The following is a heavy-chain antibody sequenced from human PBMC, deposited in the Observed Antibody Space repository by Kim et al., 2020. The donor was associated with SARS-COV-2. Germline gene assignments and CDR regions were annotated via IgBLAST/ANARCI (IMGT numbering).Heavy chain of an antibody. D-gene: IGHD3-3*01. CDR2: INTNTGNP. V-gene: IGHV7-4-1*02. Sequence: ASVKVSCKASGYTFTSYAMNWVRQAPGQGLEWMGWINTNTGNPTYAQGFTGRFVFSLDTSVSTAYLQISILKAEDTAVYYCARDQGITIFGVTDGMDVWGQGTTVTVSS. J-gene: IGHJ6*02. CDR3: ARDQGITIFGVTDGMDV. CDR1: GYTFTSYA.